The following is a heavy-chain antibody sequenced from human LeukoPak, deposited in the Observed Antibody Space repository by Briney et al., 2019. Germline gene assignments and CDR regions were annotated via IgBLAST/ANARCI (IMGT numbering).Heavy chain of an antibody. CDR1: GFTFSNAW. J-gene: IGHJ4*02. Sequence: GGSLRLSCAASGFTFSNAWMSWVRQAPGKGLEWVGRIKSKTDGGTTDYAAPVRGRFTISRDDSKDTLYLQMNSLKTEDTAVYYCTTAQSFNSSGSLAYWGQGTLVTVSS. V-gene: IGHV3-15*01. D-gene: IGHD3-22*01. CDR3: TTAQSFNSSGSLAY. CDR2: IKSKTDGGTT.